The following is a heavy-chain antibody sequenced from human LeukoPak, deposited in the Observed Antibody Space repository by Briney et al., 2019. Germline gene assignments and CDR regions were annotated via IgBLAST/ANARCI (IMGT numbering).Heavy chain of an antibody. CDR1: GGSISSGGYH. CDR3: ARDREGWLQY. V-gene: IGHV4-61*08. Sequence: PSETLSLTCTVSGGSISSGGYHWSWIRQPPGKGLEWIGHIYSSASTNYNPSLKSRVTISIDTSKNQFALKVNSVTAADTAVYYCARDREGWLQYWGQGTLVTVSS. CDR2: IYSSAST. D-gene: IGHD5-24*01. J-gene: IGHJ4*02.